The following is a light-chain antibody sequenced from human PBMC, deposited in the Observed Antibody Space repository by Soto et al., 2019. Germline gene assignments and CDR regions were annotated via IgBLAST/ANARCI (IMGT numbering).Light chain of an antibody. CDR2: GAS. V-gene: IGKV3-15*01. CDR1: QSVSTN. CDR3: PQYQHWPPWT. Sequence: IVMTQSPTTLSVSPGEIATLSCRASQSVSTNLAWYQHKPGQAPRLLIYGASSNATGIPARFSGSGSGTEFTLTISSLQAEDLAVYYCPQYQHWPPWTFGQWTKFEIK. J-gene: IGKJ1*01.